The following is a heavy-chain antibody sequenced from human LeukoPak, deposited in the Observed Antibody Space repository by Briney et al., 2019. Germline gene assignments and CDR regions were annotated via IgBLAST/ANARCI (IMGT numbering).Heavy chain of an antibody. V-gene: IGHV4-31*03. Sequence: PSETLSLTCTVSGGSISSGGYYWSWIRQHPGKGLEWIGYIYYSESTYYNPSLKSRVTISVDTSKNQFSLKLSSVTAADTAVYYCARAESHYYYYGMDVWGQGTTVTVSS. J-gene: IGHJ6*02. CDR2: IYYSEST. CDR3: ARAESHYYYYGMDV. CDR1: GGSISSGGYY.